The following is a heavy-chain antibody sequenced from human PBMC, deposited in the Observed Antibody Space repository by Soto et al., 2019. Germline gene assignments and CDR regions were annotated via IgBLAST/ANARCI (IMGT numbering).Heavy chain of an antibody. CDR1: GFTFSSYA. Sequence: GGSLRLCCAASGFTFSSYAMSWVRQAPGKGLEWVSAISGSGGSTYYADSVKGRFTISRDNSKNTLYPQMNSLRAEDAAVYYCAKDRPIITMVRGVIITVFDYWGQGTLVTVSS. CDR2: ISGSGGST. D-gene: IGHD3-10*01. CDR3: AKDRPIITMVRGVIITVFDY. V-gene: IGHV3-23*01. J-gene: IGHJ4*02.